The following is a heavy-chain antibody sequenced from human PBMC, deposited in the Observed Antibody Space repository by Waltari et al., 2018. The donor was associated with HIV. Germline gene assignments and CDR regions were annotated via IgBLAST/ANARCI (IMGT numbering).Heavy chain of an antibody. Sequence: CAASGFTVSSNYMSWVRQAPGKGLEWVSVIYSGGSTYYADSVKGRFTISRDNSKNTLYLQMNSLRAEDTAVYYCASQLADAFDIWGQGTMVTVSS. V-gene: IGHV3-53*01. CDR3: ASQLADAFDI. CDR2: IYSGGST. D-gene: IGHD6-6*01. J-gene: IGHJ3*02. CDR1: GFTVSSNY.